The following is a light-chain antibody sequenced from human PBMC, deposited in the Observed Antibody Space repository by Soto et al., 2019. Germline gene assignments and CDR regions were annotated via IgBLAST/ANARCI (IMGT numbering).Light chain of an antibody. J-gene: IGLJ2*01. CDR2: DVN. Sequence: QSALTQPRSVSESPGQSVTISCTGTSSDVGAYDYVSWYQQHPGKVPKLMIYDVNKRPSGVPHRFSGSKSGKTAFLTISGLQAEDEAAYYCLSFAGSYEVFGGGTKVTVL. CDR3: LSFAGSYEV. CDR1: SSDVGAYDY. V-gene: IGLV2-11*01.